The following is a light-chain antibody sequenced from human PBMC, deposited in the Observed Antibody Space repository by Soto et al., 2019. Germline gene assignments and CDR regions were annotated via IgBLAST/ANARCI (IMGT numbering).Light chain of an antibody. CDR2: EVS. Sequence: QSLLTQPPSASGSPGQSVTISCTGTRSDVGTYNYVSWYQQHPGKAPKLIIYEVSKRPSGVPDRFSGSKSGNTASLTVSGLQAEDEADYYCSSYAGRNNFYGVGNGTKVTV. CDR3: SSYAGRNNFYG. J-gene: IGLJ1*01. V-gene: IGLV2-8*01. CDR1: RSDVGTYNY.